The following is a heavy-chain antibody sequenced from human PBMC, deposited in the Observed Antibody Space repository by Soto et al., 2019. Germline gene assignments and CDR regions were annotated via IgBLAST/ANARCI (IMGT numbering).Heavy chain of an antibody. Sequence: ASVKVSCKTSGYTFTSYAVHWVRQAPGQRLEWMGRINAILGNTKYAQKFQGRVTITADKSTSTAYMELSSLRSEDTAVYYCAKYDSSEIGFDPWGQGTLVTVSS. CDR2: INAILGNT. CDR1: GYTFTSYA. D-gene: IGHD3-22*01. V-gene: IGHV1-3*01. CDR3: AKYDSSEIGFDP. J-gene: IGHJ5*02.